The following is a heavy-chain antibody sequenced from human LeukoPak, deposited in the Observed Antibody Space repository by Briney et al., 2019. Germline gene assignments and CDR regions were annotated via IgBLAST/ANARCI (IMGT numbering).Heavy chain of an antibody. V-gene: IGHV4-59*01. D-gene: IGHD2-2*01. CDR2: IHYSGKT. Sequence: PSETLSLTCTVSGGSISGYYWSWIRQPPGKGLEWIGFIHYSGKTNQNPSLKSRVTVSLDTSKNQFSLNLSSVTAADTAVYYCARYHCTSTSCLNFDYWGQGTLVTVSS. CDR3: ARYHCTSTSCLNFDY. J-gene: IGHJ4*02. CDR1: GGSISGYY.